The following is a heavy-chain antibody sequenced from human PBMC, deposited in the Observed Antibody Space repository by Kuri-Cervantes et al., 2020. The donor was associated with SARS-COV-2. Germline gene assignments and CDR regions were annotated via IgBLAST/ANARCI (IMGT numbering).Heavy chain of an antibody. CDR3: ARDRGAFGGWCDP. D-gene: IGHD3-16*01. CDR1: GFAFSSHA. V-gene: IGHV3-23*01. J-gene: IGHJ5*02. Sequence: GESLKSSCAASGFAFSSHAMSWVRQTPEKGLEWVSAFRSGGASKSYADSVMGRFSVSRDDSKNTLYLEMNGLRVEDTAVNFCARDRGAFGGWCDPWGQGTLVTVSS. CDR2: FRSGGASK.